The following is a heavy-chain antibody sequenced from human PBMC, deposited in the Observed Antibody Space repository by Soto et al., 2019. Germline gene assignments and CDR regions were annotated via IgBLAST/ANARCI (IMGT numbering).Heavy chain of an antibody. V-gene: IGHV5-51*01. CDR2: IYPGDSDT. Sequence: GESLKISCKGSGYSFTSYWIGWVRQMPGKGLEWMGIIYPGDSDTRYSPSFQGQVTISRDNSKNTLYLQMNSLRAEDTAVYYCARWAYQLYGDYTGGMDVWGQGTTVTVSS. CDR3: ARWAYQLYGDYTGGMDV. D-gene: IGHD4-17*01. J-gene: IGHJ6*02. CDR1: GYSFTSYW.